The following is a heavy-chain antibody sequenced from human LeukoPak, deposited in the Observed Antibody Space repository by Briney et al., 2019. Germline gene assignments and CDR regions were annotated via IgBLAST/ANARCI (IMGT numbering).Heavy chain of an antibody. J-gene: IGHJ4*02. CDR2: ISGSGGST. D-gene: IGHD3-10*01. CDR1: GFTFSSYA. CDR3: AKDLRVLHTMVRGVTPYYFDY. V-gene: IGHV3-23*01. Sequence: GGSLRLSCAASGFTFSSYAMSWVRQAPGKGLEWVSAISGSGGSTYYADSVKGRFTISRDNSKNTLYLQMNSLRAEDTAVYYCAKDLRVLHTMVRGVTPYYFDYWGQGTLVTVSS.